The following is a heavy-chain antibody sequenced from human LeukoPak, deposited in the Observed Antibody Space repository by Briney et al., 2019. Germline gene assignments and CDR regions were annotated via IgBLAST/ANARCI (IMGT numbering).Heavy chain of an antibody. V-gene: IGHV4-59*01. CDR3: ARERVNSFFDY. CDR1: GGSISSYY. CDR2: IYYSGST. Sequence: TSETLSLTCTVSGGSISSYYWSWIRQPPGKGLEWIGYIYYSGSTNYNPSLKSRVTISVDTSKNQFSLKLSSVTAADTAVYYCARERVNSFFDYWGQGTLVTVSS. J-gene: IGHJ4*02. D-gene: IGHD2/OR15-2a*01.